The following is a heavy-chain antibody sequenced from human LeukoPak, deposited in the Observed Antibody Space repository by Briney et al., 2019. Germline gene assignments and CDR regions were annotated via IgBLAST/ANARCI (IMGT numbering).Heavy chain of an antibody. CDR3: ARVSISLFGVVTAHFDS. D-gene: IGHD3-3*01. Sequence: PSETLSLTCGVSGGSFSGSYWGWIRHPPGKGLELMGEINLSGSTNYNSSLTSRVTISLDTSKNQFSLNLRSVTTADTAVYYCARVSISLFGVVTAHFDSWGQGTLVAVSS. CDR2: INLSGST. CDR1: GGSFSGSY. V-gene: IGHV4-34*01. J-gene: IGHJ4*02.